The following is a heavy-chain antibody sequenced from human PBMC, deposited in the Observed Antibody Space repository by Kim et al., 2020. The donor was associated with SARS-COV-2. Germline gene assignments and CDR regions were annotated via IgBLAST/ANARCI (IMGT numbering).Heavy chain of an antibody. CDR2: INHSGST. CDR1: GGSFSGYY. J-gene: IGHJ4*01. D-gene: IGHD6-19*01. V-gene: IGHV4-34*01. Sequence: SETLSLTCAVYGGSFSGYYWSWIRQPPGKGLEWIGEINHSGSTNYNPSLKSRVTISVDTSKNQFSLKLSSVTAADTAVYYCARDEYSSGGYGKKYYFDY. CDR3: ARDEYSSGGYGKKYYFDY.